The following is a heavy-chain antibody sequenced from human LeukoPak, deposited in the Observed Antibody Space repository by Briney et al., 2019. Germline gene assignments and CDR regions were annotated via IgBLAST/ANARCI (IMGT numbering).Heavy chain of an antibody. V-gene: IGHV3-53*01. CDR1: GFTVSSNY. CDR2: IYSGGST. J-gene: IGHJ4*02. CDR3: ARVSLYSSGWYYFDY. D-gene: IGHD6-19*01. Sequence: GGSLRLSCAASGFTVSSNYMSWVRQAPGKGLEWVSVIYSGGSTYYADSVKGRFTISRDNAKNSLYLQMNSLRAEDTAVYYCARVSLYSSGWYYFDYWGQGTLVTVAS.